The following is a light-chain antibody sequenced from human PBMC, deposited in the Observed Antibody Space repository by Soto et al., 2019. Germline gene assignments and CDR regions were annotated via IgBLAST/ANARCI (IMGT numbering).Light chain of an antibody. CDR1: QSVGSY. Sequence: EIVLTQSPATLSLSPGERATLSCRASQSVGSYLACYQQKPGQAPRLLIYDASNRATGIPARFSGSGSGTDFTLTISSLEPEDFAVYYCQQRSNWPGTFGQGTKLEIK. J-gene: IGKJ2*01. CDR3: QQRSNWPGT. V-gene: IGKV3-11*01. CDR2: DAS.